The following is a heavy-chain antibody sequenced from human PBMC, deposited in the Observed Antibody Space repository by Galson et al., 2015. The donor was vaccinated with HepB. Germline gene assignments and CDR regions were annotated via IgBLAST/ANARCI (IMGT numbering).Heavy chain of an antibody. CDR2: IYYSGST. Sequence: LSLTCTVSGGSISSSSYYWGWIRQPPGKGLEWIGSIYYSGSTYYNPSLKSRVTISVDTSKNQFSLKLSSVTAADTAVYYCARQERSNNDRRLRWFGELVWFDPWGQGTLVTVSS. CDR1: GGSISSSSYY. D-gene: IGHD3-10*01. V-gene: IGHV4-39*01. J-gene: IGHJ5*02. CDR3: ARQERSNNDRRLRWFGELVWFDP.